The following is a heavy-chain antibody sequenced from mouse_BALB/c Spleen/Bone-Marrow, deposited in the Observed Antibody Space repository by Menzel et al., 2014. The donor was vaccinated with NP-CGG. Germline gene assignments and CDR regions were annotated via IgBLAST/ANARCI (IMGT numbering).Heavy chain of an antibody. V-gene: IGHV1-69*02. CDR1: GYTFTSYW. D-gene: IGHD2-4*01. CDR2: IYPSDSYT. Sequence: QVQLQQSGAELVRPGASVKLSCKASGYTFTSYWINWVKQRPGQGLEWIGNIYPSDSYTNYNQKFKDQATLTVDKSSSTPYMQLRSPTSEESSFYYCTRTYDYGEGGFDYWGQGTSLTVSS. CDR3: TRTYDYGEGGFDY. J-gene: IGHJ2*02.